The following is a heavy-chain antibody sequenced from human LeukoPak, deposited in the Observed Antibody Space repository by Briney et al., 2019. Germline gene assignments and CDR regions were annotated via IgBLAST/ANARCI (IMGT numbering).Heavy chain of an antibody. D-gene: IGHD2-2*02. CDR3: ARSATKTSCYTCSGFDY. CDR2: INPNSGGT. Sequence: ASVKVSCKASGYTFTGYYMHWVRQAPGQGLEWMGWINPNSGGTNYVQKFQGRATMTRDTSISTAYMELSRLRSDDTAVYYCARSATKTSCYTCSGFDYWGQGTLVTVSS. J-gene: IGHJ4*02. V-gene: IGHV1-2*02. CDR1: GYTFTGYY.